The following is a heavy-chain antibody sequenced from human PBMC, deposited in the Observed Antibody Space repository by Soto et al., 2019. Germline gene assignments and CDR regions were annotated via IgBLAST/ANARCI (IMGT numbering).Heavy chain of an antibody. CDR2: IYQSGST. V-gene: IGHV4-4*02. CDR1: GCSISVISV. J-gene: IGHJ6*04. D-gene: IGHD6-6*01. CDR3: ARQSTSSGRYYKYGTAV. Sequence: PSETLSLTCPVSGCSISVISVWRWIRPPPGKGLEWIGEIYQSGSTNYNPSLKSRVTILVDKSKNQFSLKLSSVTAADTAVYYCARQSTSSGRYYKYGTAVRGKGTTVTVSS.